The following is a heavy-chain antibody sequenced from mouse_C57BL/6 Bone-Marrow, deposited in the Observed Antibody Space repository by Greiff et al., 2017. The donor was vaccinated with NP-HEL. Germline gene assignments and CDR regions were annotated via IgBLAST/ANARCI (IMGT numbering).Heavy chain of an antibody. CDR2: ISSGSSTI. J-gene: IGHJ3*01. D-gene: IGHD2-12*01. CDR1: GFTFSDYG. V-gene: IGHV5-17*01. Sequence: EVKLVESGGGLVKPGGSLKLSCAASGFTFSDYGMHWVRQAPAQGLEWVAYISSGSSTIYYAATVKGRFTIYRDNAKNSLFLQRTSLRSEDTAMYYCAREEGLDPRHWGQGTLVTVSA. CDR3: AREEGLDPRH.